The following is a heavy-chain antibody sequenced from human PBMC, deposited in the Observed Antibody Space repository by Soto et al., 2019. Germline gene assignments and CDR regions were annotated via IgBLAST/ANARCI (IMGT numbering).Heavy chain of an antibody. V-gene: IGHV1-18*01. CDR3: ARGGTPIHY. J-gene: IGHJ4*02. CDR2: ISAYNGNT. D-gene: IGHD3-16*01. Sequence: QVQLVQSGAEVKKPGASVKVSCKASGYTFTNFVISGVRQAPGQGLEWMGWISAYNGNTNDAQSFQGRVTMTTDTPTSTAYMELRSVRSDDTAVYYCARGGTPIHYWGQGTLVTVSS. CDR1: GYTFTNFV.